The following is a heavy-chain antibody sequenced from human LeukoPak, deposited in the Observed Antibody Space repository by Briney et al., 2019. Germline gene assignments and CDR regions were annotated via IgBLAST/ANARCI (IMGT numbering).Heavy chain of an antibody. Sequence: ASVKVSCKASGYTLSNSAIHWVRQAPGQRLEWMGWINGGNGDTKSSQKFQDRVTITRDTSASTAYMELSSLRSEDTAVYYCAVCGGYCGGVGYWGQGTLVTVSS. CDR3: AVCGGYCGGVGY. V-gene: IGHV1-3*01. D-gene: IGHD2-21*01. CDR1: GYTLSNSA. J-gene: IGHJ4*02. CDR2: INGGNGDT.